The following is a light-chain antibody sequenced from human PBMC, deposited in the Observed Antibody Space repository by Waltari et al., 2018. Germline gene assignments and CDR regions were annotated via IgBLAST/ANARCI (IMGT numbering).Light chain of an antibody. V-gene: IGLV3-25*03. J-gene: IGLJ3*02. CDR2: RDS. CDR1: TLPKQF. Sequence: SYELTQPPSVSVSPGQTARITCSGHTLPKQFAYWYQQKPGQAPVLVIYRDSERPSGIPERFSGSTSGTTGTLTITGVQAEDEADYYCQSADSSGTSGVFGGGTKVTVL. CDR3: QSADSSGTSGV.